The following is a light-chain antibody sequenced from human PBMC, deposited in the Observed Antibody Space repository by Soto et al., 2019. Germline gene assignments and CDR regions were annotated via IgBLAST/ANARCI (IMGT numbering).Light chain of an antibody. CDR3: QQSAGWPRT. V-gene: IGKV3-11*01. J-gene: IGKJ1*01. CDR2: DAS. Sequence: EIVLTQSPATVSFSPGERATLSCWASQSLSSYLAWYQQKPGQAPRLLIYDASNRANGIPDRFTGSGSGTDFTLTISSLEPEDFEVHFCQQSAGWPRTFGQGTKVDIK. CDR1: QSLSSY.